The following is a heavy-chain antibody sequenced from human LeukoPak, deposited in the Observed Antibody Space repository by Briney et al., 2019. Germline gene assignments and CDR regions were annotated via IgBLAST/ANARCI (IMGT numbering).Heavy chain of an antibody. D-gene: IGHD4-17*01. Sequence: SVKVSCKASGGTFSSYAISWVRQAPGQGLEWMGGVIPIFGTANYAQKFQGRVTITADESTSTAYMELSSLRSEDTAVYYCARVFTNGDYYFDYWGQGTLVTVSS. J-gene: IGHJ4*02. V-gene: IGHV1-69*13. CDR3: ARVFTNGDYYFDY. CDR2: VIPIFGTA. CDR1: GGTFSSYA.